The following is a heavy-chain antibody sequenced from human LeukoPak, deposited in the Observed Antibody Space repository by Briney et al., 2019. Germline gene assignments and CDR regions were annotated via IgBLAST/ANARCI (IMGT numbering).Heavy chain of an antibody. CDR1: GFTFSSYA. CDR2: ISGSGGST. J-gene: IGHJ4*02. Sequence: GGSLRLSCAASGFTFSSYAMSWVRQAPGKGLEWVSAISGSGGSTYYADSVKGRFTISRDNSKNTLYLQMNSLRAEDTAVYYCAKEAYYYDSSGYYSLYFDYWGQETLVTVSS. D-gene: IGHD3-22*01. V-gene: IGHV3-23*01. CDR3: AKEAYYYDSSGYYSLYFDY.